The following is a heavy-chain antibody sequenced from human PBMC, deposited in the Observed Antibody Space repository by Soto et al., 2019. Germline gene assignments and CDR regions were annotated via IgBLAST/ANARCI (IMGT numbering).Heavy chain of an antibody. J-gene: IGHJ4*02. V-gene: IGHV4-34*01. CDR3: ARSRGYRSADLDY. Sequence: ADTLSLTGAVYGVSFSGYYWSWIRQPPGKGLEWSGEINHSGSTNYTPSLKSRVTISVDTSKNQFSLKLSSVTAADTAVYYCARSRGYRSADLDYWGQGTLVNV. CDR1: GVSFSGYY. CDR2: INHSGST. D-gene: IGHD5-18*01.